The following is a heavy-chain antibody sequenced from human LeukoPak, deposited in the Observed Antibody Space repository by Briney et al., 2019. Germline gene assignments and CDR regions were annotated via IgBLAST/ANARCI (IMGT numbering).Heavy chain of an antibody. CDR3: AGYSSGWYDAFDI. D-gene: IGHD6-19*01. Sequence: PGGSLRLSCAASGFTFSSYSMNWVRQAPGKGLEWVSSISSSSSYIYYADSVKGRFTISRDNAKNSLYLQMNSPRAEDTAVYYCAGYSSGWYDAFDIWGQGTMVTVSS. CDR1: GFTFSSYS. J-gene: IGHJ3*02. V-gene: IGHV3-21*01. CDR2: ISSSSSYI.